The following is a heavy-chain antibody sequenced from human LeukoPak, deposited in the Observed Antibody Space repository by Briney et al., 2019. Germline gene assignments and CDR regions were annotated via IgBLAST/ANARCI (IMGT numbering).Heavy chain of an antibody. CDR2: MNPNSGST. Sequence: ASVKVSCKASGYAFTSYDINWVRQATGQGLEWMGWMNPNSGSTGYAQKFQGRVTITRSTSISTAYMELSGLRSEDTAVYYCARGRSTGYPYYFEYWGQGTLVTVSS. V-gene: IGHV1-8*03. D-gene: IGHD5-12*01. CDR3: ARGRSTGYPYYFEY. CDR1: GYAFTSYD. J-gene: IGHJ4*02.